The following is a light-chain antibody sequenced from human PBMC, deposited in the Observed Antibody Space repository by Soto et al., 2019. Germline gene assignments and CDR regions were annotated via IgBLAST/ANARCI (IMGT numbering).Light chain of an antibody. CDR3: QQYKIYWT. CDR2: KAS. Sequence: DIHITESPSTLSASVGDRVTITCRASHSVSSWLAWFQQKPGKAPKLLIYKASSLQSGVSSRFCGGGSGTEFTLTISSLQPDDFATYYCQQYKIYWTFGPGTKVDI. V-gene: IGKV1-5*03. J-gene: IGKJ1*01. CDR1: HSVSSW.